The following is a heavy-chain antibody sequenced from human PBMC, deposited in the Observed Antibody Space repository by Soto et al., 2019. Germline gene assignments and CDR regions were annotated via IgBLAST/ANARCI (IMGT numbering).Heavy chain of an antibody. CDR1: GGSISSYY. D-gene: IGHD1-26*01. V-gene: IGHV4-59*01. J-gene: IGHJ4*02. Sequence: SETLSLTCTVSGGSISSYYWSWIRQPPGKGLEWIGYIYYSGSTNYNPSLKSRVTISVDTSKNQFSLKLSSVTAADTAVYYCATSYSGSYKWVDYFDYWGQGTLVTVSS. CDR2: IYYSGST. CDR3: ATSYSGSYKWVDYFDY.